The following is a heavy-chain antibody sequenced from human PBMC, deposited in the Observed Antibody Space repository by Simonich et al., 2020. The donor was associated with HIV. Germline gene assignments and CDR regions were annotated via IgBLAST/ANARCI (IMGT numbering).Heavy chain of an antibody. V-gene: IGHV4-34*01. D-gene: IGHD4-17*01. CDR1: GGSFSGYY. Sequence: QVQLQQWGAGLLKPSETLSLTCAVFGGSFSGYYWTWIRQPPGKGLEWIGEINHRGSTNYNPSLKSRVTISVDTSNNQFSLKLSSVPAADTAVYYCARGRTVTTTGIDYWGQGTLVTVSS. CDR2: INHRGST. CDR3: ARGRTVTTTGIDY. J-gene: IGHJ4*02.